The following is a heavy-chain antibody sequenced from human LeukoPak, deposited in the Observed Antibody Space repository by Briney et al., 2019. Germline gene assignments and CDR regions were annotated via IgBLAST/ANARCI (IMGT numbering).Heavy chain of an antibody. CDR3: AKDRRAGDDAFDI. CDR1: GFTFSSYG. Sequence: GGSLRLSCAASGFTFSSYGMHWVRQAPGKGLEWAALISYDGSNKYYADSVKGRFTISRDNSKNTLYLQMNSLRAEDTAVYYCAKDRRAGDDAFDISGQGTMVTVSS. J-gene: IGHJ3*02. CDR2: ISYDGSNK. V-gene: IGHV3-30*18. D-gene: IGHD6-19*01.